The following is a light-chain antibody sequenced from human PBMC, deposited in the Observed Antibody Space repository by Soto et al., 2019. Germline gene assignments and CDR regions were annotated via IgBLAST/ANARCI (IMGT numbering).Light chain of an antibody. CDR1: QSISSW. CDR3: QQYNSYQWT. J-gene: IGKJ1*01. Sequence: DIQMTQSPSTLSASVGDRVTITCRASQSISSWLAWYQQKPGKAPKLLIYDASSLESGVPSRFSGSGSGTEFNLTISRLQTDDFATYYCQQYNSYQWTFGQGTKVDIK. V-gene: IGKV1-5*01. CDR2: DAS.